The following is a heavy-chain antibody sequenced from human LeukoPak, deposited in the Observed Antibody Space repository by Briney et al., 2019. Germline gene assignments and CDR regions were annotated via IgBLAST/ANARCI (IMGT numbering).Heavy chain of an antibody. CDR2: IEGDGSTT. D-gene: IGHD3-10*01. Sequence: GGSLRLSCAASGFTFSSYYVHWVRQAPGKGLVWVALIEGDGSTTTYADSVKGRFTISRDNSKSTLYLQMNSLRAEDTAVYYCAKRTMVRGVIREEPFDYWGQGTLGTVSS. CDR3: AKRTMVRGVIREEPFDY. V-gene: IGHV3-74*01. CDR1: GFTFSSYY. J-gene: IGHJ4*02.